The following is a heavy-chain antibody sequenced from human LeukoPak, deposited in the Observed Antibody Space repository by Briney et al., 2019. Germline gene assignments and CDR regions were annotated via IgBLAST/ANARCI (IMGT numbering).Heavy chain of an antibody. CDR1: GGSISSYY. CDR3: ARELYCSSTSCPSQH. J-gene: IGHJ1*01. CDR2: IYTSGST. Sequence: PLDTLSLTCSAAGGSISSYYWSWIRQPAGKGLEWIGRIYTSGSTNYNPSLKSRVTMSVDTSKNQFSLKLSSVTAADTAVYYCARELYCSSTSCPSQHWGQGTLVTVSS. D-gene: IGHD2-2*01. V-gene: IGHV4-4*07.